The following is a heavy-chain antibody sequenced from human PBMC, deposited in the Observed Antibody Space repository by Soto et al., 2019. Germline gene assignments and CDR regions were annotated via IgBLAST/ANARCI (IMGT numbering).Heavy chain of an antibody. CDR3: ARAPALNDY. CDR1: GFRFSDYY. CDR2: IRSSDNTR. J-gene: IGHJ4*02. V-gene: IGHV3-11*01. Sequence: GGSLGLCCAASGFRFSDYYMSWIRQAPGKGLEWVSYIRSSDNTRYYADSVKGRFTISRDNAKNSLYLQMNSLRAEDTALYYCARAPALNDYPGQARVVILSS.